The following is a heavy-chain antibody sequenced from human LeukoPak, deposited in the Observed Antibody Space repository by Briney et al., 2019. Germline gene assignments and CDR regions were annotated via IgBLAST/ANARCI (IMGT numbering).Heavy chain of an antibody. Sequence: ASVKVSCKASGYTFTDNYMHWVRQAPGQGLEWMGWINPNTGGTNYAQKFQGRVTMTKDTSISTAYMELSRLRSDDTAVYYCASQTGYSSSWRLDYWGQGTLVTVSS. CDR1: GYTFTDNY. D-gene: IGHD6-13*01. CDR3: ASQTGYSSSWRLDY. CDR2: INPNTGGT. V-gene: IGHV1-2*02. J-gene: IGHJ4*02.